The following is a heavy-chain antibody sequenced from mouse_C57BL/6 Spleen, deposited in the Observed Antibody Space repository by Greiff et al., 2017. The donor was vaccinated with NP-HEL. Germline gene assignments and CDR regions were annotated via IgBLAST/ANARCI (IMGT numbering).Heavy chain of an antibody. CDR3: APGDSSAPGAY. Sequence: VQLQQSGAELVKPGASVKLSCKASGYTFTSYWMPWVKQRPGQGLEWIGKINPSNGGTNYNEKFKSKATLTVDKSSSTAYMQLSSLTAEDSAVYYGAPGDSSAPGAYWGQGTLVTVSA. CDR1: GYTFTSYW. D-gene: IGHD3-2*02. J-gene: IGHJ3*01. V-gene: IGHV1-53*01. CDR2: INPSNGGT.